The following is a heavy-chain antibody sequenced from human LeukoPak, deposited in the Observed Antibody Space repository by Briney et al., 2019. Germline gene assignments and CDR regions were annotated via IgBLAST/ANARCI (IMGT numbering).Heavy chain of an antibody. CDR3: ASHYDILTGYSDY. V-gene: IGHV4-59*01. CDR2: IYYSGST. D-gene: IGHD3-9*01. Sequence: SETLSLTCTVSGGSISSYYWSWIRQPPGKGLEWIGYIYYSGSTNYNPSLKSRVTISVDTSKNQFSLKLSSVTAADTAVYYCASHYDILTGYSDYWGQGTLVTVSS. J-gene: IGHJ4*02. CDR1: GGSISSYY.